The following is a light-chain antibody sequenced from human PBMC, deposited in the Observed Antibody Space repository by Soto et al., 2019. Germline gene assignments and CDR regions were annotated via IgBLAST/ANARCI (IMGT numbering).Light chain of an antibody. CDR2: GAS. J-gene: IGKJ5*01. CDR1: QSVSNNY. CDR3: QQYGGSPVT. Sequence: THSPATLSVSPGEIATLSFRASQSVSNNYLAWYQQKPGQAPRLLIYGASNRATGIPDRFSGSGSGTDFTLTISRLEPEDFAVYYCQQYGGSPVTFGQGTRLEIK. V-gene: IGKV3-20*01.